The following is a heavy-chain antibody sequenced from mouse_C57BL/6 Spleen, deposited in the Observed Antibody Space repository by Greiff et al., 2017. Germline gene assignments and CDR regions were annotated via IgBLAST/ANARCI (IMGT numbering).Heavy chain of an antibody. Sequence: EVQLQESGEGLVKPGGSLKLSCAASGFTFSSYAMSWVRQTPEKRLEWVAYISSGGDYIYYADTVKGRFTISRDNARNTLYLQMSSLKSEDTAMYYCTRDGLPGSSYWYFDVWGTGTTVTVSS. CDR3: TRDGLPGSSYWYFDV. J-gene: IGHJ1*03. V-gene: IGHV5-9-1*02. CDR1: GFTFSSYA. D-gene: IGHD1-1*01. CDR2: ISSGGDYI.